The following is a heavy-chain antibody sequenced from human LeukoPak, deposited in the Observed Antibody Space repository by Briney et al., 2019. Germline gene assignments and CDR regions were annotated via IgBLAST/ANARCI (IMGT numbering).Heavy chain of an antibody. J-gene: IGHJ4*02. CDR2: INHSGST. D-gene: IGHD6-19*01. CDR3: ARLSSGWPYYFDH. V-gene: IGHV4-34*01. CDR1: GGSFSGYY. Sequence: SETLSLTCAVYGGSFSGYYWSWLRQPPGKGLEWIGEINHSGSTNYNPSLKSRVTISVDTSKNQFSLKLSSVTAADTAVYYCARLSSGWPYYFDHWGQGTLVTVSS.